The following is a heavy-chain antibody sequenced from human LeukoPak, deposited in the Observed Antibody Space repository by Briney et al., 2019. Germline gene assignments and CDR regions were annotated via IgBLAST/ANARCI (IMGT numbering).Heavy chain of an antibody. CDR3: AKVDRRSDLPSYFDY. J-gene: IGHJ4*02. CDR2: ISGSGGTT. Sequence: GGSLRLSCTVSGFTVSSNSMSWVRQAPGKGLEWVSGISGSGGTTYYADSVKGRFSISRDNSKKTLYLQIDSLRAEDTAVYYCAKVDRRSDLPSYFDYWGQGTLVTVSS. CDR1: GFTVSSNS. V-gene: IGHV3-23*01.